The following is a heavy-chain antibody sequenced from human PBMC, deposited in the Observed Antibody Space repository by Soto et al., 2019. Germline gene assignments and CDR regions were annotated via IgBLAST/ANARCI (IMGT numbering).Heavy chain of an antibody. D-gene: IGHD3-16*02. CDR1: GYSFTSYW. V-gene: IGHV5-51*01. Sequence: GESLKISCKGSGYSFTSYWIAWVRQMPGKGLEWMGIIYPGDSDTRYSPSFQGQVTISADKSISTAYLQWSSLKASDTAMYYCARLQNFGGIIGNGGDPYYFDYWGQGTLVTVSS. CDR2: IYPGDSDT. CDR3: ARLQNFGGIIGNGGDPYYFDY. J-gene: IGHJ4*02.